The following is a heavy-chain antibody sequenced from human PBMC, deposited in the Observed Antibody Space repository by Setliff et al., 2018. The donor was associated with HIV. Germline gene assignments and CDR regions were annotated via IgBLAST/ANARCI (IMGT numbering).Heavy chain of an antibody. J-gene: IGHJ4*02. V-gene: IGHV4-38-2*02. D-gene: IGHD1-1*01. CDR2: IYHSGIT. CDR3: ARDLRGTQSSDY. Sequence: SETLSLTCTVSGSFINSDYWGWIRQPPGKGLEWIGSIYHSGITYYNSSLKSRVTISVDTSQNQFSLKLSSVTAADTAIYYCARDLRGTQSSDYWGQGTLVTVSS. CDR1: GSFINSDY.